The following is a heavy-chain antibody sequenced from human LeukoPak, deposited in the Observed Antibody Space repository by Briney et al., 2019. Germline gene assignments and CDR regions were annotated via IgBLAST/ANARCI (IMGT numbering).Heavy chain of an antibody. CDR2: ISYDGSNK. CDR1: GFTFSSYG. J-gene: IGHJ4*02. D-gene: IGHD3-22*01. Sequence: GGSLRLSCAASGFTFSSYGMHWVRQAPGKGLEWVAVISYDGSNKYYADSVKGRFTISRDNSKNTLYLQMNSLRAEDTALYHCARHYYDSSGERRYFDYWGQGTLVTVSS. CDR3: ARHYYDSSGERRYFDY. V-gene: IGHV3-30*03.